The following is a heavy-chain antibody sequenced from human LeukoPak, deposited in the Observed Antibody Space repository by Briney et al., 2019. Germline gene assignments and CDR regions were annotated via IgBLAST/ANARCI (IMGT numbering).Heavy chain of an antibody. CDR3: ARGQYSSGWDDNAFDI. D-gene: IGHD6-19*01. CDR2: MNPNSGNT. CDR1: GYTFTSYD. V-gene: IGHV1-8*01. J-gene: IGHJ3*02. Sequence: ASVKVSCKASGYTFTSYDINWVRQATGQGLEWMGWMNPNSGNTGYAQKFQGRVTITRNTSISTAYMELSSLRSEDTAVYYCARGQYSSGWDDNAFDIWGQGTMVTVSS.